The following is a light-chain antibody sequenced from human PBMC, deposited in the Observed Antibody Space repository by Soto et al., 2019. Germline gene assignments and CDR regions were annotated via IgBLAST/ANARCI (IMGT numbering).Light chain of an antibody. V-gene: IGKV3-15*01. Sequence: EIMMTQSPATLSVSPGERATLSCRASQSVKSNLAWYQQRPGQAPRLLIYGASTRATGIPARFSGSGSGTEFTHTISSLQSEDSAVYYCQHYNHWLWTFGQGTKVEIK. CDR2: GAS. CDR1: QSVKSN. J-gene: IGKJ1*01. CDR3: QHYNHWLWT.